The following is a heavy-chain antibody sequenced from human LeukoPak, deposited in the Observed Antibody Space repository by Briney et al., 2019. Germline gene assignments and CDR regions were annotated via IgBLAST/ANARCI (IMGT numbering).Heavy chain of an antibody. CDR3: AKDGGGTVTTESPLAH. J-gene: IGHJ4*02. V-gene: IGHV1-69*04. CDR2: IIPILGIR. Sequence: GASVKVSCKAAGGTFTNYAISWVRQAPGQGLEWVGRIIPILGIRNHAQKLQGRVIITADESTSTAYMEMRSLRAEDTALYYCAKDGGGTVTTESPLAHWGQGTLVTVSS. CDR1: GGTFTNYA. D-gene: IGHD4-17*01.